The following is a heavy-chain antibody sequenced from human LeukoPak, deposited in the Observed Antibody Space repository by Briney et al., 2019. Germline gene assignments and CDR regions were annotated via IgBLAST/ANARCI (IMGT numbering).Heavy chain of an antibody. Sequence: SETLSLTCAVYGGSFSGYYWSWIRQPPGKGLEWIGEINHSGSTNYNPSLKSRVTISVDTSKNHFSLKLSSVTAADTAVYYCARNYGDYDDYWGQGTLVTVSS. D-gene: IGHD4-17*01. CDR2: INHSGST. CDR1: GGSFSGYY. V-gene: IGHV4-34*01. CDR3: ARNYGDYDDY. J-gene: IGHJ4*02.